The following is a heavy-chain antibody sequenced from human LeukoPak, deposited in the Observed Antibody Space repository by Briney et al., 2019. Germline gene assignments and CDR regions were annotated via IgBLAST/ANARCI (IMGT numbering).Heavy chain of an antibody. CDR3: ARDKVPGDY. J-gene: IGHJ4*02. Sequence: SETLSLTCNVSSGTISSSSYFWGWIRQPPGNGLEWIGNIYYTGSTHYNPSLKSRLTISVDTSKNQFSLKLRSVTAADTAVYYCARDKVPGDYWGQGTLVTVSS. D-gene: IGHD2-2*01. CDR1: SGTISSSSYF. CDR2: IYYTGST. V-gene: IGHV4-39*07.